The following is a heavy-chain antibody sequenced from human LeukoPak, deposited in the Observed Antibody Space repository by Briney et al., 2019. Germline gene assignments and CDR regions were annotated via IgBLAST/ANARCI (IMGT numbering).Heavy chain of an antibody. CDR1: GFTFSSYA. Sequence: GGSLRLSXAASGFTFSSYAMSWVRQAPGKGLEWVSAISGSGGSTYYADSVKGRFTISRDNSKNTLYLQMNSLRAEDTAVYYCAKDMITMIVVVITGYFDYWGQGTLVTVSS. CDR3: AKDMITMIVVVITGYFDY. V-gene: IGHV3-23*01. D-gene: IGHD3-22*01. J-gene: IGHJ4*02. CDR2: ISGSGGST.